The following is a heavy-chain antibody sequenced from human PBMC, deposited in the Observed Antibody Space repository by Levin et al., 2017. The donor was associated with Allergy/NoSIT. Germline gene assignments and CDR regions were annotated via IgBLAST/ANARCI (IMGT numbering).Heavy chain of an antibody. V-gene: IGHV3-21*01. J-gene: IGHJ4*02. CDR2: ISPSGRLI. D-gene: IGHD5-18*01. CDR1: GFTFNKSS. Sequence: KAGGSLRLSCAAAGFTFNKSSMNWVRQAPGKGLEWVSSISPSGRLIYYRDLLRDRFTISRDNTKNSLFLQMNSLRVEDTAVYYCARGGGEAMAYFDDWGQGTLVTVSS. CDR3: ARGGGEAMAYFDD.